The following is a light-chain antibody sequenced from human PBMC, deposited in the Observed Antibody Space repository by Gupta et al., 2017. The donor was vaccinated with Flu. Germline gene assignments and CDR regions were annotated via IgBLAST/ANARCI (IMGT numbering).Light chain of an antibody. CDR2: KAS. J-gene: IGKJ1*01. CDR3: QQYSTYWT. CDR1: QSISTS. V-gene: IGKV1-5*03. Sequence: DIQMTQSPSTLSASIGDRVTFTCRASQSISTSLAWYQQKPGKAPKLLIYKASSLESGVPSRFSGSGSGTEFTLTISSLQPDDFATYYCQQYSTYWTFGQGTKVEVK.